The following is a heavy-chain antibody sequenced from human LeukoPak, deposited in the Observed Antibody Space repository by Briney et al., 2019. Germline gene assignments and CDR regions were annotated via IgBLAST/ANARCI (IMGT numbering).Heavy chain of an antibody. D-gene: IGHD3-10*01. CDR2: IYSSGST. CDR3: ARVRGSYFDY. CDR1: GASIGTWY. Sequence: KSSETLSLTCSVSGASIGTWYWGWIRQPAGKGLEWIGRIYSSGSTNYNPSLKSRIAMSMDTSKNQFSLKLSSVTAADTAMYYCARVRGSYFDYWGQGTLVTVSS. V-gene: IGHV4-4*07. J-gene: IGHJ4*02.